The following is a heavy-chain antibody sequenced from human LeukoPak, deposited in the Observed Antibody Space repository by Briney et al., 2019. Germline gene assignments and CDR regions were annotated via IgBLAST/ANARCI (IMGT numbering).Heavy chain of an antibody. CDR3: ARPRGYYDSSGTDAFDI. CDR2: IYYSGST. CDR1: GGSISSYY. Sequence: PSETLSLTCTVSGGSISSYYWSWIRQPPGKGLEWIGYIYYSGSTNYNPSLKSRVTISVDTSKNQFSLKLSSVTAADTAVYYCARPRGYYDSSGTDAFDIRGQGTMVTVSS. D-gene: IGHD3-22*01. J-gene: IGHJ3*02. V-gene: IGHV4-59*01.